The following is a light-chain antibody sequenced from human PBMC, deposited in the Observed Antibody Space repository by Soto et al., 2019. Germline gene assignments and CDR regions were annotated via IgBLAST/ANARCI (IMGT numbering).Light chain of an antibody. CDR1: SGDIGGYNY. Sequence: QSALTQPRSVSGSPGQSVTISCTGASGDIGGYNYVSWYQHHPGKAPKLIIFDVNKRPSGVPDRFSGSKSGNTASLTISGLQPEDEADYYCCSYAGDGKFVFGTGTKLTVL. V-gene: IGLV2-11*01. J-gene: IGLJ1*01. CDR2: DVN. CDR3: CSYAGDGKFV.